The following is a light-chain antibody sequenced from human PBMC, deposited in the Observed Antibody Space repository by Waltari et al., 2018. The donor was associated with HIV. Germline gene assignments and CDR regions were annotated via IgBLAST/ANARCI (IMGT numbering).Light chain of an antibody. Sequence: QSFLTQPPSASGTPGRRVVISCSGHTSNVGSNPVNWYRQVPGTAPKLLMFSNNQRPSGVTDRFSGSKSGTSASLAIKGLQSEDEADYYCAARDDSLNVWVFGGGTKLTVL. J-gene: IGLJ3*02. CDR3: AARDDSLNVWV. CDR1: TSNVGSNP. CDR2: SNN. V-gene: IGLV1-44*01.